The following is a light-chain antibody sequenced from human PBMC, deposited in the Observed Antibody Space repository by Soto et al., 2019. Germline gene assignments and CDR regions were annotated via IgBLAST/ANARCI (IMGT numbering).Light chain of an antibody. V-gene: IGKV3-20*01. Sequence: EIVLTQSPGTLSLSPGQSATLSCRTSRPVSSSYLAWYQQKPGQAPRLIYGASSRATDIPDRFSGSVSGTDFTLTITRLEPEDFAVYYCQLFVGLMYTFGQGTKLEIK. CDR3: QLFVGLMYT. CDR2: GAS. J-gene: IGKJ2*01. CDR1: RPVSSSY.